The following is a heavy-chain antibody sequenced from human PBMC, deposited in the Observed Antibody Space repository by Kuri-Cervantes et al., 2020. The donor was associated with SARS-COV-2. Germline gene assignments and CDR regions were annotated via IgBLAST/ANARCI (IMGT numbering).Heavy chain of an antibody. Sequence: ASVKVSCKASGYTFTSYAMHWVRQAPGQRLEWMGWSSAGNGNTKYSQEFQGRVTITRDTSASTAYMELSSLRSDDTAVYYCARSFDSSSWHLFDYWGQGTLVTVSS. CDR3: ARSFDSSSWHLFDY. J-gene: IGHJ4*02. D-gene: IGHD6-13*01. CDR2: SSAGNGNT. CDR1: GYTFTSYA. V-gene: IGHV1-3*02.